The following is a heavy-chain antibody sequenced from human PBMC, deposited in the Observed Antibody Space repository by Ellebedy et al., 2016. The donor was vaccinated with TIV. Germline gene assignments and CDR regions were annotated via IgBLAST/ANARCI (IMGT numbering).Heavy chain of an antibody. CDR2: IYYSGST. Sequence: SETLSLTXTVSGGSISSGGYYWSWIRQHPGKGLEWIGYIYYSGSTYYNPSLKSRVTISVDTSKNQFSLKLSSVTAADTAVYYCAREEDGIYYDGPGAFDIWGQGTMVTVSS. D-gene: IGHD3-22*01. CDR3: AREEDGIYYDGPGAFDI. V-gene: IGHV4-31*03. CDR1: GGSISSGGYY. J-gene: IGHJ3*02.